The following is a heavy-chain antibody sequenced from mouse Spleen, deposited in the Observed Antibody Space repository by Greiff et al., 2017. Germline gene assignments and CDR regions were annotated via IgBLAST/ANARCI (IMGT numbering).Heavy chain of an antibody. CDR2: INPSNGRT. J-gene: IGHJ4*01. Sequence: QVQLQQPGAELVKPGASVKLSCKASGYTFTSYWMHWVKQRPGQGLEWIGEINPSNGRTNYNEKFKSKATLTVDKSSSTAYMQLSSLTSEDSAVYYCARTFITTVVATGMDYWGQGTSVTVSS. D-gene: IGHD1-1*01. CDR3: ARTFITTVVATGMDY. CDR1: GYTFTSYW. V-gene: IGHV1S81*02.